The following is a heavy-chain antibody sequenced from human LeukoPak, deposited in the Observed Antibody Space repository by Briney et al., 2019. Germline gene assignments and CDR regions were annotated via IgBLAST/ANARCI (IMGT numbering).Heavy chain of an antibody. V-gene: IGHV3-23*01. J-gene: IGHJ4*02. Sequence: GGSLRLSCAASGFTLSDHYIDWVRQAPGKGLEWVSTISGDADSTYYADSVKGRFTISRDNSKTTLYLEMNSLRADDTAIYYCAKDSHAYYYGSGSFSSYFDCWGQGTLVTVSS. D-gene: IGHD3-10*01. CDR2: ISGDADST. CDR3: AKDSHAYYYGSGSFSSYFDC. CDR1: GFTLSDHY.